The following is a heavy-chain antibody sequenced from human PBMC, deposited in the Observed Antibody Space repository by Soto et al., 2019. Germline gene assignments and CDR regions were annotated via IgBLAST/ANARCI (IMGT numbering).Heavy chain of an antibody. CDR3: ARGWDWQQLVLLDY. V-gene: IGHV3-11*01. CDR2: ISSHGSTV. J-gene: IGHJ4*02. Sequence: QVQLVESGGGLVKPGGSLRLSCAASGFTFSDYYMSWILQAPGTGLEWVSYISSHGSTVYYADSVKGRFTISRDNAKNSMFLQMNSLRADDTAVYYCARGWDWQQLVLLDYWGQGNLVTVSS. D-gene: IGHD6-13*01. CDR1: GFTFSDYY.